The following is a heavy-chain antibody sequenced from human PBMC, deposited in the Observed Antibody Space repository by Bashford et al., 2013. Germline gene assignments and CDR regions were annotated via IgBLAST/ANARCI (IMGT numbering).Heavy chain of an antibody. CDR3: ARDGPVVGVWNAFDV. J-gene: IGHJ3*01. V-gene: IGHV1-2*02. CDR2: INPDKGDT. D-gene: IGHD1-26*01. Sequence: WVRQAPGQGPEWMGWINPDKGDTKQAQKFQGRVTMTRDTSISTAYMELSSLRSDDTAVYFCARDGPVVGVWNAFDVWGQGTGGHRLL.